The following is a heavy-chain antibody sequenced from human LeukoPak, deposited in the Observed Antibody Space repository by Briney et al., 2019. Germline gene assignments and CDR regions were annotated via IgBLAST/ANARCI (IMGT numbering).Heavy chain of an antibody. CDR1: GFTFSDYY. CDR2: ISSSGSTI. D-gene: IGHD5-24*01. Sequence: GGSLRLSCAASGFTFSDYYMSWIRQAPGEGLEWVSYISSSGSTIYYADSVKGRFTISRDNAKNSLYLQMNSLRAEDTAVYYCTRGGRWLQPNWFDPWGQGTLVTVSS. V-gene: IGHV3-11*01. CDR3: TRGGRWLQPNWFDP. J-gene: IGHJ5*02.